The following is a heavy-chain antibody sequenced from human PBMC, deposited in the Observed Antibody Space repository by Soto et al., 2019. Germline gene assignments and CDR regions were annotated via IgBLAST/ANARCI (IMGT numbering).Heavy chain of an antibody. V-gene: IGHV3-21*01. D-gene: IGHD5-18*01. CDR3: ARETGYSYGGFVY. CDR2: ISSSSSYI. J-gene: IGHJ4*02. CDR1: GFTFSSYS. Sequence: EVQLVESGGGLVKPGGSLRLSCAASGFTFSSYSMNWVRQAPGKGLEWVSSISSSSSYIYYADSMKGRFTISRDNAKNSLYLQMNSLRAEDTAVYYGARETGYSYGGFVYWGQGTLVTVSS.